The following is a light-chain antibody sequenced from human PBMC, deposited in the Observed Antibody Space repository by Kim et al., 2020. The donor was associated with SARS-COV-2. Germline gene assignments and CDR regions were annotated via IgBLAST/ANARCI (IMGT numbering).Light chain of an antibody. CDR3: QHYGTSPYT. V-gene: IGKV3-20*01. J-gene: IGKJ2*01. CDR1: QSVTSNS. Sequence: IVLTQSPGTLSLSPGERATLSCRASQSVTSNSLARYQQKPGQPPRLLIYDATTRATGIPDRFTGSGSGTDFTLTITRLEPEDFALYHCQHYGTSPYTFGQGTKLEI. CDR2: DAT.